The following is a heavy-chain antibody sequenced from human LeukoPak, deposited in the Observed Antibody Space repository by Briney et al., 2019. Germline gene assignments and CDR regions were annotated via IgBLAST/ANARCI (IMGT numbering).Heavy chain of an antibody. CDR1: GFTFDDYA. CDR3: AARHSYRSGWFYFDF. D-gene: IGHD6-19*01. CDR2: ITWNSDYK. Sequence: GGSLRLSCAASGFTFDDYAMHWVRQAPGKGLEWVSGITWNSDYKVYADSVKGRFTISRDNAKNSLYLQMNSLRDEDTALYCCAARHSYRSGWFYFDFWGQGTLVTVSS. J-gene: IGHJ4*02. V-gene: IGHV3-9*01.